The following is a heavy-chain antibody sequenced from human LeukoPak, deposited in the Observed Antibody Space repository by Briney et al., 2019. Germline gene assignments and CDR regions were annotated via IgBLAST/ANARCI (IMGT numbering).Heavy chain of an antibody. V-gene: IGHV4-30-4*08. CDR3: ARATITMAVGVPADAFDI. J-gene: IGHJ3*02. CDR2: IYYSGDT. D-gene: IGHD3-22*01. Sequence: SQTLSLTCTVSGGSISSADYYWSWIRQPPGKGLEWIGYIYYSGDTYYNPSLKSRVTISVDRSKNQFSLKQSSVTAADTAVYYCARATITMAVGVPADAFDIWGQGTMVTVSS. CDR1: GGSISSADYY.